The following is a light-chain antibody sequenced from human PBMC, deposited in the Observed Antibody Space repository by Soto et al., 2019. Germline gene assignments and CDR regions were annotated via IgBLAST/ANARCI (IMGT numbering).Light chain of an antibody. CDR1: SSDVGGYDY. Sequence: QSALTQPASVSGSPGQSITISCTGTSSDVGGYDYVSWYQLHPGKAPKLMVFEVSNRPSGDSYRFSGSKSGNTASLTISGLQAEDEADYFCSSYSISTAYLFGTGTKVTVL. J-gene: IGLJ1*01. V-gene: IGLV2-14*01. CDR2: EVS. CDR3: SSYSISTAYL.